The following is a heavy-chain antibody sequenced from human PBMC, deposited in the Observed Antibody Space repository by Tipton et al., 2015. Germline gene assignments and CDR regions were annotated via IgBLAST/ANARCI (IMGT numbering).Heavy chain of an antibody. CDR2: IFYTGST. CDR1: GGAITSDGFY. J-gene: IGHJ4*02. CDR3: ARGGYNSNYFDY. V-gene: IGHV4-31*03. Sequence: TLSLTCTVSGGAITSDGFYWSWIRQHPGKGLEWIGYIFYTGSTYYNPSLKSRATLSVDTSKNQFSLKLSSVTAADTAVYYCARGGYNSNYFDYWGQGPLVTVSS. D-gene: IGHD5-24*01.